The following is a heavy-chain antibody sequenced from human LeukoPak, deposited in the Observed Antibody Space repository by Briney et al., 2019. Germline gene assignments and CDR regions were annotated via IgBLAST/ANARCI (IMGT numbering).Heavy chain of an antibody. J-gene: IGHJ4*02. V-gene: IGHV1-46*01. CDR2: INPSGGST. D-gene: IGHD3-10*01. Sequence: VASVKVSCKASGYTFTSYYTHWVRQAPGQGLEWMGIINPSGGSTSYAQKFQGRVTMTRDISTSTVYMELSSLRSEDTAVYYCARGRITMVRGARGSIDYWGQGTLVTVSS. CDR3: ARGRITMVRGARGSIDY. CDR1: GYTFTSYY.